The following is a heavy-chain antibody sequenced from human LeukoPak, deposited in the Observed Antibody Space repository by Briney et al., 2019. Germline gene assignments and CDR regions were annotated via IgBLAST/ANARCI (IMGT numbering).Heavy chain of an antibody. J-gene: IGHJ5*02. CDR3: ARDRTGTGGFDP. Sequence: PSQTLSLTCAVSGGSISSGGYSWSWIRQPPGKGLEWIGYIYHSGSTYYNPSLKSRVTISVDRSKNQFSLKLSSVTAADTAVYYCARDRTGTGGFDPWGQGTLVTASS. V-gene: IGHV4-30-2*01. CDR2: IYHSGST. CDR1: GGSISSGGYS. D-gene: IGHD1-1*01.